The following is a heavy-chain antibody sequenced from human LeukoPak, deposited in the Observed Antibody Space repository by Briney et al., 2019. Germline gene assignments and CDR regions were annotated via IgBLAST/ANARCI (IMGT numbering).Heavy chain of an antibody. CDR3: AKGVYYGSGSYSLYYGMDV. CDR2: INHSGST. D-gene: IGHD3-10*01. CDR1: GGSFSGYY. V-gene: IGHV4-34*01. Sequence: SETLSLTCAVYGGSFSGYYWSWIRQPPGKGLEWIGEINHSGSTNYNPSLKSRVTISVVTSKNQFSLKLSSVTAADTAVYYCAKGVYYGSGSYSLYYGMDVWGQGTTVTVSS. J-gene: IGHJ6*02.